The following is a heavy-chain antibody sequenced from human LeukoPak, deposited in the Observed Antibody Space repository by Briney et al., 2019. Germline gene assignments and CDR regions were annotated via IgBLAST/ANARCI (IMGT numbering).Heavy chain of an antibody. Sequence: SETLSLTCAVYGGSFSGYYWSWIRQPPGKGLEWIGEINHSGSTNYNPSLKSRVTISVGTSKNQFSLKLSSVTAADTAVYYCARGRTVTTFFPFDYWGQGTLVTVSS. V-gene: IGHV4-34*01. J-gene: IGHJ4*02. CDR3: ARGRTVTTFFPFDY. CDR1: GGSFSGYY. D-gene: IGHD4-17*01. CDR2: INHSGST.